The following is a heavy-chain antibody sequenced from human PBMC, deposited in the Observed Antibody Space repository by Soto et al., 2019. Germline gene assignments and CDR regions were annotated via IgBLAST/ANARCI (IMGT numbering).Heavy chain of an antibody. V-gene: IGHV3-30*01. CDR1: GFTFSSYA. J-gene: IGHJ5*02. Sequence: GGSLRLSCAASGFTFSSYAMHWVRQAPGKGLEWVAVISYDGSNKYYADSVKGRFTISRDNSKNALYLQMNSLRAEDTAVYYCARTEYQPLGGFDPWGPGTLVSVSS. CDR3: ARTEYQPLGGFDP. CDR2: ISYDGSNK. D-gene: IGHD2-2*01.